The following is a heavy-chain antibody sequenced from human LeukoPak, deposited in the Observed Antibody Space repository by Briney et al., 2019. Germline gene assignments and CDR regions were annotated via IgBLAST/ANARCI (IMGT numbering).Heavy chain of an antibody. Sequence: ASVKVSCKAAGYTFTDFYIHWVRQAPGQGLEWMGWINPNSGGTDYSQKFQGRVTMTRDTSSSTVYMELKRLTSDDTAIYYCGRDRVSMVHGGYNYFDPWGQGTLVTVSS. D-gene: IGHD3-22*01. CDR2: INPNSGGT. V-gene: IGHV1-2*02. CDR3: GRDRVSMVHGGYNYFDP. J-gene: IGHJ5*02. CDR1: GYTFTDFY.